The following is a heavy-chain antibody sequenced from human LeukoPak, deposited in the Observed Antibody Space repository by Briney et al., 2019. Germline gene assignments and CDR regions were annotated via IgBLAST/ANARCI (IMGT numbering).Heavy chain of an antibody. V-gene: IGHV4-59*12. CDR2: IYYSGSA. CDR3: AREDLQLDYYYYMDV. Sequence: SETLSLTCTVSGVSISSYYWSWLRQPPRQGLEWVGYIYYSGSANYNPSLKSRVTISVDPSKNQFSLKLSSVTAADTAVYYCAREDLQLDYYYYMDVWGKGTTVTVTS. D-gene: IGHD6-6*01. J-gene: IGHJ6*03. CDR1: GVSISSYY.